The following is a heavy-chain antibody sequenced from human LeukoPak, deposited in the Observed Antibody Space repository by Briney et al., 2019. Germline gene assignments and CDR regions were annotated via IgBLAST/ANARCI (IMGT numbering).Heavy chain of an antibody. V-gene: IGHV3-48*03. CDR1: GFTFSTFE. CDR3: TRVRSYYDSGGYFPGTYYFDY. Sequence: PGGSLRLSCAASGFTFSTFEMHWVRQAPGKGLEWVSYISSSGSTIYYADSVEGRFTISRDNAKNSLYLQMNSLRAEDTAVYYCTRVRSYYDSGGYFPGTYYFDYWGQGTLVTVSS. J-gene: IGHJ4*02. CDR2: ISSSGSTI. D-gene: IGHD3-22*01.